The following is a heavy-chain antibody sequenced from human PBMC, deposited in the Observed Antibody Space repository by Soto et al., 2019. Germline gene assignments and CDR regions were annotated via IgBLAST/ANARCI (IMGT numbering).Heavy chain of an antibody. J-gene: IGHJ4*02. D-gene: IGHD1-20*01. V-gene: IGHV3-30*03. CDR2: ISYDGNNR. CDR1: GFTFSDYG. CDR3: TFGDNSFDY. Sequence: QVQLVESGGGVVQPGRSLRVSCAASGFTFSDYGIYWVRQAPGKGLEWVALISYDGNNRDYGDSVKGRFTISRDKSKNTLYLQMNSLRVEDTAVYYCTFGDNSFDYWGQGTLVTVSS.